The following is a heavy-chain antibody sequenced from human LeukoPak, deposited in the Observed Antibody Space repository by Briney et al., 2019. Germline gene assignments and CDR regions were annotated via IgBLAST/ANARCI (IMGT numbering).Heavy chain of an antibody. CDR3: ARGFRYCSGGSRYSSRYRYYYYMDV. CDR2: INHSGST. CDR1: GGSFSGYY. D-gene: IGHD2-15*01. J-gene: IGHJ6*03. V-gene: IGHV4-34*01. Sequence: PSETLSLTCAVYGGSFSGYYWSWIRQPPGKGLEWIGEINHSGSTNYNPSLKSRVTISVDTSKNQFSLKLSSVTAADTAVYYCARGFRYCSGGSRYSSRYRYYYYMDVWGKGTTVTVSS.